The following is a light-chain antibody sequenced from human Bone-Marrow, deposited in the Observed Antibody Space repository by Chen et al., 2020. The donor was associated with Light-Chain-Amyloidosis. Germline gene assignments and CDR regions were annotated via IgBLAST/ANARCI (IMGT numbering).Light chain of an antibody. CDR1: NIGSTS. CDR2: DDS. J-gene: IGLJ3*02. V-gene: IGLV3-21*02. CDR3: QVWDRSSDRPV. Sequence: SYVLTQPSSVSVAPGQTATMASGGNNIGSTSVPWYQQTPGQAPLLVVYDDSDRPSGIPERLSGSNSGNTSTLPISRVEAGDEADYYCQVWDRSSDRPVFGGGTKLTVL.